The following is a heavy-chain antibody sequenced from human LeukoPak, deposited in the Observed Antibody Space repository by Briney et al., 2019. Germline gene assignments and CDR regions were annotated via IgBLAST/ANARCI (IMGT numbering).Heavy chain of an antibody. D-gene: IGHD4-11*01. Sequence: GGSLRLSCAASGITVGSSYMYWVRQAPGKGLEYVSAIYSGGTTYYADSVKGRFTISGDNSKNTLFLQMNSLRADDTAVYHCARESSNSLYMDVWGKGTTVTVSS. J-gene: IGHJ6*03. V-gene: IGHV3-53*01. CDR1: GITVGSSY. CDR2: IYSGGTT. CDR3: ARESSNSLYMDV.